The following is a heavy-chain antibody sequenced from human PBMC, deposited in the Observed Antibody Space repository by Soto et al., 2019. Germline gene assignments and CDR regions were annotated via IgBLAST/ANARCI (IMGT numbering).Heavy chain of an antibody. J-gene: IGHJ4*02. CDR2: INHANGVT. D-gene: IGHD2-8*01. V-gene: IGHV1-3*01. CDR1: GYTFTSSA. CDR3: ARDCNANGCYSTYDD. Sequence: QVQLVQSGAEVKPPGASVRCSCKTSGYTFTSSAVHWVRQAPGQSLEWMGWINHANGVTRYSQSLQGRVTITRHTSATTAYMDLSSLGSEDTDVYYCARDCNANGCYSTYDDGGQGTLVTVSS.